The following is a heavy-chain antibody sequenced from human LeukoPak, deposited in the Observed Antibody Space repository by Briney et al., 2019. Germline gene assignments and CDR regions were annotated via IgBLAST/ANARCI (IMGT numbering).Heavy chain of an antibody. Sequence: PSETLSLTCTVSGGSISSYYWSWIRQPPGKGLEWIGYIYYSGSTNYNPSLKSRVTISVDTSKNQFSLKLSSVTAADTAVYYCARDRGSGSYYNVDYYYGMGVWGQGTTVTVSS. J-gene: IGHJ6*02. V-gene: IGHV4-59*01. D-gene: IGHD3-10*01. CDR2: IYYSGST. CDR3: ARDRGSGSYYNVDYYYGMGV. CDR1: GGSISSYY.